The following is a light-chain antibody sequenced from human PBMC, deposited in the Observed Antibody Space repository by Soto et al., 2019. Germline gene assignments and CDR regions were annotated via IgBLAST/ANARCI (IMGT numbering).Light chain of an antibody. J-gene: IGKJ5*01. V-gene: IGKV1D-12*01. CDR2: TAS. Sequence: DLQMTQSPSSVSASVGDRVTITCRASHHINNWLAWYQQKPGKAPNLLIYTASNLQSGVPSRFSGSGSGTDYTLTISNLQPEDFAPYSCQQANSFPITFGQGTRLEIK. CDR3: QQANSFPIT. CDR1: HHINNW.